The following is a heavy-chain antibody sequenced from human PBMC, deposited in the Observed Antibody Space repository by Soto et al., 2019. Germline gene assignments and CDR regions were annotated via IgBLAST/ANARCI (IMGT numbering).Heavy chain of an antibody. J-gene: IGHJ6*02. CDR1: GVTFNGSA. CDR2: IRSKANSYAT. Sequence: GGSLRIACAASGVTFNGSAMHWVRQASGKGLEWVGRIRSKANSYATAYAASVKGRFTISRDDSKNTAYLQMNSLKTEDTAVYYCTRHVTDFYGMDVWGQGTTVTVPS. V-gene: IGHV3-73*01. CDR3: TRHVTDFYGMDV. D-gene: IGHD3-3*01.